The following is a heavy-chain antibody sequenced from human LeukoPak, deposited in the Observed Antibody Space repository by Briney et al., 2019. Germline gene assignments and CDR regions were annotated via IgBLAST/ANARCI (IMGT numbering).Heavy chain of an antibody. Sequence: PGGSLRLSCAASGVTVSSNYMSWVRQAPGKGLEWVSVIYSGNNTYYSDSVKGRFTIPRDNSKNTLYLHMNSLRVEDTAVYYCAREVDAFDIWGQGTMVTVSS. J-gene: IGHJ3*02. CDR3: AREVDAFDI. CDR1: GVTVSSNY. V-gene: IGHV3-53*01. CDR2: IYSGNNT.